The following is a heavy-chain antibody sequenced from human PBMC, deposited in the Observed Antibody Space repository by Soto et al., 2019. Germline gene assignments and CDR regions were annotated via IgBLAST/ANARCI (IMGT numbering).Heavy chain of an antibody. Sequence: LLVESGGGFVQPGGSLRLSCVASGFTFSHAWMDWVRQAPGKGLEWVGRIKSISDGETTNYAASVAGRFTISRDDSKNTLFLHGNSLKTEDTGVYYCTRRIAVAGTYYLDYGGQGTLVTGSS. CDR1: GFTFSHAW. J-gene: IGHJ4*02. V-gene: IGHV3-15*07. CDR2: IKSISDGETT. CDR3: TRRIAVAGTYYLDY. D-gene: IGHD6-19*01.